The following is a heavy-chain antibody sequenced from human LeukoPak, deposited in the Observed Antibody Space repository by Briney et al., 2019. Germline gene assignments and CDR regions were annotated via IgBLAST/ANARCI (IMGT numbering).Heavy chain of an antibody. CDR2: ISCDGTNK. D-gene: IGHD6-19*01. V-gene: IGHV3-30*18. J-gene: IGHJ4*02. CDR3: AKAGGAHGWYTEGPFDC. CDR1: GFTFRSYG. Sequence: PGRSLRLSCAASGFTFRSYGMHWVRQAPGKGLEWVAVISCDGTNKYYADSVKGRFTISRDNSQNTLWLQMNSPRAEDTAMYYCAKAGGAHGWYTEGPFDCWGQGTLVTVSS.